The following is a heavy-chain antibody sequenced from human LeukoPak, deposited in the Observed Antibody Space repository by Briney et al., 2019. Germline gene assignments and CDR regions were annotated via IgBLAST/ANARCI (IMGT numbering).Heavy chain of an antibody. J-gene: IGHJ3*02. CDR1: GGSFSGYY. CDR2: INHSGST. D-gene: IGHD6-19*01. Sequence: SETLSLTCAVYGGSFSGYYWSWIRQPPGKGLEWIGEINHSGSTNYNPSLKSRVTISVDTSKNQFSLKLSSVTAADTAVYYCARESSGWFYNAFDIWGQGTMVTVSS. CDR3: ARESSGWFYNAFDI. V-gene: IGHV4-34*01.